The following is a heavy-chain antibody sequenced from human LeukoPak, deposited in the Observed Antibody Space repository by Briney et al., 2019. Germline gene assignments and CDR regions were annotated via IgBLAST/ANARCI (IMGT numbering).Heavy chain of an antibody. CDR3: ARTPGFEGWFDP. D-gene: IGHD3-16*01. CDR1: GYTFTSSD. V-gene: IGHV1-18*01. J-gene: IGHJ5*02. CDR2: ISAYNGNT. Sequence: ASVRVSCKASGYTFTSSDINWVRQAPGQGLEWMGWISAYNGNTNYAQKLQGRVTMTTDTSTSTAYMELRSLRSDDTAVYYCARTPGFEGWFDPWGQGTLVTVSS.